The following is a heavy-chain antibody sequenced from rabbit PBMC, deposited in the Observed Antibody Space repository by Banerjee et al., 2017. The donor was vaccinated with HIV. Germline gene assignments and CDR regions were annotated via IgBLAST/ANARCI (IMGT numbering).Heavy chain of an antibody. Sequence: QEQLVESGGGLVQPEGSLTLTCTASGFSFSSSYYMCWVRQAPGKGLEWIGCIYAGSSSTWYASWVNGRFTISKTSSTTVTLQMTSLTAADTATYFCARMDYIHAYGGYSAAFNLWGQGTLVTVS. CDR3: ARMDYIHAYGGYSAAFNL. CDR2: IYAGSSST. D-gene: IGHD7-1*01. V-gene: IGHV1S45*01. J-gene: IGHJ4*01. CDR1: GFSFSSSYY.